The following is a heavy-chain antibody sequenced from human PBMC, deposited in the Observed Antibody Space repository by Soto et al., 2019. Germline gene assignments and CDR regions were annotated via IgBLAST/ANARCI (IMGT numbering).Heavy chain of an antibody. J-gene: IGHJ6*02. CDR2: IWYDGSNK. Sequence: QVQLVESGGGVVQPGRSLRLSCAASGFTFSSYGMHWVRQAPGKGLEWVAVIWYDGSNKYYADSVKGRFTISRDNSKNTLYLQMNSLRAEDTAVYYCARAGPTRERRIAVAGRGMDVWGQGTTVTVSS. CDR3: ARAGPTRERRIAVAGRGMDV. V-gene: IGHV3-33*01. CDR1: GFTFSSYG. D-gene: IGHD6-19*01.